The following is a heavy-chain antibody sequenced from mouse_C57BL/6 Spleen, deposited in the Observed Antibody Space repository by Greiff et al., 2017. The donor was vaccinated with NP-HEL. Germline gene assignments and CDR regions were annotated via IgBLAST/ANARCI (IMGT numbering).Heavy chain of an antibody. CDR1: GFNIKDDY. J-gene: IGHJ4*01. Sequence: DVHLVESGAELVRPGASVKLSCTASGFNIKDDYMHWVKQRPEQGLEWIGWIDPENGDTEYASKFQGKATITADTSSNTAYLQLSSLTSEDTASYYSTTATTTVPPCYMDYWGQGTSVTVSS. CDR3: TTATTTVPPCYMDY. CDR2: IDPENGDT. D-gene: IGHD1-1*01. V-gene: IGHV14-4*01.